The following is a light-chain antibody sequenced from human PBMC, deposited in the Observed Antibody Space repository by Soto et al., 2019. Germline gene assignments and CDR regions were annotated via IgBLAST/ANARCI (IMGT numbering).Light chain of an antibody. V-gene: IGKV1-39*01. CDR3: QQSYSTPPT. CDR2: AAS. CDR1: QSISSY. J-gene: IGKJ5*01. Sequence: DIQMSQSPSSLSASVVDRVTITCRARQSISSYLNWYQQKPGKAPKLLIYAASSLQSGVPSRFSGSGSGTDVTLTISSLQPEDFATYYCQQSYSTPPTFGQGTRLEIK.